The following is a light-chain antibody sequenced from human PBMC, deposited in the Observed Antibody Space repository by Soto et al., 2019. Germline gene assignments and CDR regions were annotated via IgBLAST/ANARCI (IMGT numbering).Light chain of an antibody. CDR3: QQHNQWAIT. CDR2: YIS. Sequence: DIVMTQSPSTLSVSPGETASLSCRASQSAGNFLAWYQQKPGQAPRLLIYYISTRATGIPARFSGSGSGTEVTLTINSLLSEDSAVYYCQQHNQWAITFGQGTRLEIK. J-gene: IGKJ5*01. CDR1: QSAGNF. V-gene: IGKV3D-15*01.